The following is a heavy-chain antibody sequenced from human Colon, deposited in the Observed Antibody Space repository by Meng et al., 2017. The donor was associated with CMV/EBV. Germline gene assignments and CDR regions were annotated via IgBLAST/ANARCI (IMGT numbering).Heavy chain of an antibody. CDR1: GFALSTYA. J-gene: IGHJ6*02. CDR3: AKREYCSGSSCYTLNYYYYAVDV. D-gene: IGHD2-15*01. Sequence: GGSLRLSCAASGFALSTYAMNWVRQTPGKGLEWVSFISDTSEYIYYADSVKGRFTISRDNSKSTLYLQINSARVEDTAVYYCAKREYCSGSSCYTLNYYYYAVDVWGQGTTVTVSS. CDR2: ISDTSEYI. V-gene: IGHV3-21*04.